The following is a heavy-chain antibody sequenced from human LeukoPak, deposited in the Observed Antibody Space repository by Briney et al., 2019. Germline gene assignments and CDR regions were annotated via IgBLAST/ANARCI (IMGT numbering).Heavy chain of an antibody. D-gene: IGHD6-13*01. CDR3: ARDESERWYVLRDY. CDR1: GFTFSSYA. Sequence: PGGSLRLSCAASGFTFSSYAMHWVRQAPDKGLEWVAVISYDGSNKYYADSVKGRFTISRDDSKNTLYLQMNSLRAEDTAVYYCARDESERWYVLRDYWGQGTLVTVSS. CDR2: ISYDGSNK. J-gene: IGHJ4*02. V-gene: IGHV3-30-3*01.